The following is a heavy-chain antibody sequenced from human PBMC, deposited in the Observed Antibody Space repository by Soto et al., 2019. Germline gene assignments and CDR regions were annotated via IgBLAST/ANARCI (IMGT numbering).Heavy chain of an antibody. Sequence: EVQLVETGGGLIQPGGSLRLSCAASGFTVSSNYMSWVRQAPGKGLEWVSVIYSGGSTYYADSVKGRFTISRDNSKNTLYLQMNSRRAEDTAVYYCARVDCSGGSCYSFYFDYWGQGTLVTVSS. J-gene: IGHJ4*02. V-gene: IGHV3-53*02. CDR2: IYSGGST. CDR3: ARVDCSGGSCYSFYFDY. CDR1: GFTVSSNY. D-gene: IGHD2-15*01.